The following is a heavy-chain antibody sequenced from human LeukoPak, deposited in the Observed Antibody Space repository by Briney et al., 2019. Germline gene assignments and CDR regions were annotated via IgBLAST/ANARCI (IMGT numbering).Heavy chain of an antibody. CDR3: ARVGPTGPEGYYYYMDV. CDR1: GGTFSSYA. V-gene: IGHV1-69*04. J-gene: IGHJ6*03. Sequence: GSSVKVSCKASGGTFSSYAISWVRQAPGQGLEWMGRIIPILGIANYAQKFQGRVTITADKSTSTAYMELSSLRSEDTAVYYCARVGPTGPEGYYYYMDVWGKGTTVTVSS. D-gene: IGHD3-10*01. CDR2: IIPILGIA.